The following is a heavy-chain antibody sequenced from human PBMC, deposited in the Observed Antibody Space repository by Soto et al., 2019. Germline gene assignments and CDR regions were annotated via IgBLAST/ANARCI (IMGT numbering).Heavy chain of an antibody. J-gene: IGHJ3*02. CDR3: ARLGPGYSSSWWSDAFDI. D-gene: IGHD6-13*01. Sequence: GESLKISCKGSGYSFTSYWIGWVRQMPGKGLEWMGIIYPGDSDTRYSPSFQGQVTISADKSISTAYLQWSSLKASDTAMYYCARLGPGYSSSWWSDAFDIWGQGTMVTVSS. V-gene: IGHV5-51*01. CDR2: IYPGDSDT. CDR1: GYSFTSYW.